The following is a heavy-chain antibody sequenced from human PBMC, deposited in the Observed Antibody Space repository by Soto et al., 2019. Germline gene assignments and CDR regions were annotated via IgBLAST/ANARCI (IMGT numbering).Heavy chain of an antibody. CDR1: GFSLSTSGVG. CDR2: IYWADDK. CDR3: AQIPLKYSRTVGNWFDP. J-gene: IGHJ5*02. Sequence: QITLKESGPTLVKPTQTLTLTCTFSGFSLSTSGVGVGWIRQPPGKALEWLALIYWADDKRYSPSLKSRLTITKDTSKHQVVLTMTTMDPVDTATYYCAQIPLKYSRTVGNWFDPWGQGTLVTVSS. D-gene: IGHD6-6*01. V-gene: IGHV2-5*02.